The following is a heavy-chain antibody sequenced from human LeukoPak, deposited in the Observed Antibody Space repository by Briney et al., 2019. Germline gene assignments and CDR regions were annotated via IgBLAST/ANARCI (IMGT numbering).Heavy chain of an antibody. D-gene: IGHD6-13*01. CDR3: ARSPPNEYSSSWYYFDY. J-gene: IGHJ4*02. CDR1: GYTFTNYG. CDR2: ISGYNGYT. Sequence: ASVKVSCKASGYTFTNYGVSWVRQAPGQGLEWMGWISGYNGYTNYAQKFQFRVTMTTDTSTSTAYMELRSLTSDDTAVYYCARSPPNEYSSSWYYFDYWGQGTLVTVSS. V-gene: IGHV1-18*01.